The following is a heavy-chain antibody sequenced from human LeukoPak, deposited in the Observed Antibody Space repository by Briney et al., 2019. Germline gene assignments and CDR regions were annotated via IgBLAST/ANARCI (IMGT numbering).Heavy chain of an antibody. J-gene: IGHJ4*02. D-gene: IGHD2-2*01. Sequence: PGGSLRLSCAASGFTVSSNYMSWVRKAPGKGLEWVSVIYSGGSTYYADSVKGRFTISRDNSKNTLYPQMNSLRAEDTAVYYCARESRGQYHDYDYWAREPWSPSLQ. CDR2: IYSGGST. CDR3: ARESRGQYHDYDY. V-gene: IGHV3-53*01. CDR1: GFTVSSNY.